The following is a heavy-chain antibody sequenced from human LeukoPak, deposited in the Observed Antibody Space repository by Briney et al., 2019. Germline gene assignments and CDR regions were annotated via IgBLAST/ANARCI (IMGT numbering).Heavy chain of an antibody. CDR2: MYSSGST. CDR1: GGSISSYY. D-gene: IGHD2-2*01. Sequence: SETLSLTCTVSGGSISSYYWSWIRQPAGKGLEWIGRMYSSGSTNYNPSLKSRVTMSVDTSKNQFTLKLSSVTAADTAVYYCARDVQGDSTLRAETNWFDPWGQGTLVTVSS. J-gene: IGHJ5*02. CDR3: ARDVQGDSTLRAETNWFDP. V-gene: IGHV4-4*07.